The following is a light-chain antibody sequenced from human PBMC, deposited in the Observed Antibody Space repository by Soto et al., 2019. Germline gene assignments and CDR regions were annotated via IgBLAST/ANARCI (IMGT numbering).Light chain of an antibody. V-gene: IGKV3-11*01. CDR3: QQRSNWIT. CDR1: QSISSY. CDR2: DAS. Sequence: IVLTQSPATLSLSPGERATLSCRASQSISSYLAWYQQKPGQAPRLLIYDASNRATGIPARFSGSGSGTDFTLTISSLVPEDFAVYYCQQRSNWITFGQGTRLEIK. J-gene: IGKJ5*01.